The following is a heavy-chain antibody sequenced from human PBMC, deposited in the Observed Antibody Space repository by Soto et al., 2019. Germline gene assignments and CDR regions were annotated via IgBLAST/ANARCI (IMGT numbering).Heavy chain of an antibody. CDR3: ARPRGDFTSTWFDP. V-gene: IGHV3-30*19. CDR2: ISYDGSNK. D-gene: IGHD2-21*02. J-gene: IGHJ5*02. CDR1: GFSLSTYG. Sequence: GGSLRLSCVASGFSLSTYGMHWVRQAPGKGLEWVAVISYDGSNKYYADSVKGRFTISRDNSKNTLYLQMNSLRAEDTAVYYCARPRGDFTSTWFDPWGQGTLVTVSS.